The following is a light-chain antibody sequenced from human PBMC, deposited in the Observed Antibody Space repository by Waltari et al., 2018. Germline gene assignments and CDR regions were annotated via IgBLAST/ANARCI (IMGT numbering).Light chain of an antibody. CDR2: DAS. CDR1: QDISNY. J-gene: IGKJ5*01. V-gene: IGKV1-33*01. Sequence: DIQMTQSPSSLSASVGDRVTITCQASQDISNYLNWYQQKPGKAPKFLTYDASNLETGVPARFSGSGSGTDFTFTISSLQPEDIATYYCQQYDNLPITFGQGTRLEIK. CDR3: QQYDNLPIT.